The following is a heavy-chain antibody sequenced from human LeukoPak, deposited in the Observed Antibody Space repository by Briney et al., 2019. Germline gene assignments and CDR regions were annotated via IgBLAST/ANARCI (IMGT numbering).Heavy chain of an antibody. D-gene: IGHD3-10*02. CDR3: ARDVRSTDAFDI. J-gene: IGHJ3*02. Sequence: ASVKVSCKTSEYTLTGYYIHWVRQAPGQGLEWMGWINPNSGDTKYGQRFQGRVTMTGDTSIRTAYMELSGLRSDDTAMYYCARDVRSTDAFDIWGQGTMLTVSS. CDR1: EYTLTGYY. V-gene: IGHV1-2*02. CDR2: INPNSGDT.